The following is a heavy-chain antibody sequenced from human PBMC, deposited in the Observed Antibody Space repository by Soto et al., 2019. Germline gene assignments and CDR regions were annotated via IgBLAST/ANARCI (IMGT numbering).Heavy chain of an antibody. Sequence: QVHLVQSEAEVKKPGSSVNVSCKAYGGTFSSYTVSWVRQAPGQGLEWVGGIIPVFNTTYYAQKFQGRVTILADKATSTAYMELSNLRSEDTAVYYCARSLGRGWTPYWGQGTLVTVSS. CDR3: ARSLGRGWTPY. CDR1: GGTFSSYT. D-gene: IGHD6-19*01. CDR2: IIPVFNTT. V-gene: IGHV1-69*06. J-gene: IGHJ4*02.